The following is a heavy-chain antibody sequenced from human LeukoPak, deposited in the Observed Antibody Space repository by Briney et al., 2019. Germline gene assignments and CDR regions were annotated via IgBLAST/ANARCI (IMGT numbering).Heavy chain of an antibody. CDR3: ARDDSGYGYALNWFDP. CDR1: GGTFSSYT. V-gene: IGHV1-69*04. CDR2: IIPILGIA. J-gene: IGHJ5*02. D-gene: IGHD5-18*01. Sequence: ASVKVSCKASGGTFSSYTISWVRQAPGQGLEWMGRIIPILGIANYAQKFQGRVTITADKSTSTAYMELSSLRSEDTAVYYCARDDSGYGYALNWFDPWGQGTLVTVSS.